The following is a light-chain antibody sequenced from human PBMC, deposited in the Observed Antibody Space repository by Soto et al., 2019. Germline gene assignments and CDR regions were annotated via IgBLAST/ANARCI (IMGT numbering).Light chain of an antibody. Sequence: DIRMTQSPSSVSASVGDRVTITCRASQAIDSWLAWYQQKPGEAPKLLIFTGSLLHSGVPPSFSGSGSGTDFTRTISSLQPEDFATYYCQQTLSFPPTFGQGTKVDIK. J-gene: IGKJ1*01. CDR2: TGS. V-gene: IGKV1-12*01. CDR3: QQTLSFPPT. CDR1: QAIDSW.